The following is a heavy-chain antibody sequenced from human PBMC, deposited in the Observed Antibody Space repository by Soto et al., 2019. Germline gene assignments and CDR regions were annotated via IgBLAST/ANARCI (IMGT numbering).Heavy chain of an antibody. CDR3: AKCMGYCSSTSCPGPYYYGMDV. Sequence: PGGSLRLSCAASGFTFSSYAMSWVRQAPGKGLEWVSAISGSGGSTYYADSVKGRFTISRDNSKNTLYLQMNSLRAEDTAVYYCAKCMGYCSSTSCPGPYYYGMDVWGQGTTVTVSS. CDR2: ISGSGGST. J-gene: IGHJ6*02. V-gene: IGHV3-23*01. D-gene: IGHD2-2*01. CDR1: GFTFSSYA.